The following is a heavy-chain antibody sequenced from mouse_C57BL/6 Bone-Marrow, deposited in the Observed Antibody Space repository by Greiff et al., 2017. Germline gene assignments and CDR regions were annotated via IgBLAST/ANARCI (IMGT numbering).Heavy chain of an antibody. Sequence: QVQLQQPGAELVMPGASVKLSCKASGYTFTSYWMHWVKQRPGQGLEWIGEIDPSDSSTNYNQTFKGKSTLTVDKYSSTAYMQLSSLTSEDSAVYYCARDWGDCSSWGDCYFDVWGTGTTVTVSS. V-gene: IGHV1-69*01. CDR2: IDPSDSST. J-gene: IGHJ1*03. CDR3: ARDWGDCSSWGDCYFDV. CDR1: GYTFTSYW. D-gene: IGHD1-1*01.